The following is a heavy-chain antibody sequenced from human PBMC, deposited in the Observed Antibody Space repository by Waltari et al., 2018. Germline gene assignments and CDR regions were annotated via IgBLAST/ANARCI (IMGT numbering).Heavy chain of an antibody. D-gene: IGHD3-10*01. CDR3: ARDSGYGSGSYSVDF. CDR2: ISAYNGDT. Sequence: QVQLVQSGAEVKKPGASVKVSCKSSGYTFTSYGITWVRQAPGKGLEWMGWISAYNGDTNHEQKLQDRVTMTTDTSTSTAYMELRSLRSDDTAVYYCARDSGYGSGSYSVDFWGQGTLVTVSS. J-gene: IGHJ4*02. V-gene: IGHV1-18*01. CDR1: GYTFTSYG.